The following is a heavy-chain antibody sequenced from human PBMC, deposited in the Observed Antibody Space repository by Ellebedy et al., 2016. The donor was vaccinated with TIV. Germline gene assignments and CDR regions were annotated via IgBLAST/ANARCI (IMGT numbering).Heavy chain of an antibody. D-gene: IGHD3-10*01. V-gene: IGHV1-46*01. J-gene: IGHJ4*02. CDR2: INPSGGST. CDR3: ASPKRNLYDSGSHLVFGY. Sequence: ASVKVSCXASGYIFTNYYMHWVRQAPGQGLEWIGIINPSGGSTTYAQKFQGRVTMTRETSTSIVYLEVSSLRSEDTAVYYCASPKRNLYDSGSHLVFGYWGQGTLVPVSS. CDR1: GYIFTNYY.